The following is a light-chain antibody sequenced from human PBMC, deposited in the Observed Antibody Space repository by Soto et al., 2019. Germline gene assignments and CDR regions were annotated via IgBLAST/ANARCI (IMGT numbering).Light chain of an antibody. CDR1: SSYVGVYYY. Sequence: QSVLTQPASVSGSPGQSITISCTGTSSYVGVYYYVSWFQQHPGKAPKLMIYDVTKRPSGVSNRFSGSMSGTSASLAISGLQPDDESHYYCAAWDDSLNGLVFGGGTKLTVL. CDR3: AAWDDSLNGLV. V-gene: IGLV2-14*03. CDR2: DVT. J-gene: IGLJ3*02.